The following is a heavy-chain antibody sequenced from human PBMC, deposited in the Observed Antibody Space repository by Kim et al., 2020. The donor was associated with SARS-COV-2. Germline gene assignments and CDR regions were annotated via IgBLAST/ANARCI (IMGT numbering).Heavy chain of an antibody. V-gene: IGHV3-23*01. CDR1: GFTFSTYT. Sequence: GGSLRLSCAASGFTFSTYTMSWVRQAPGKGLEWVSRFSGSGGRTYYADSVKGRVTISRDNSKNIPYLQMNSLRAEDTAVYYCAKGLDRNSFDYWGRGTLVTVSS. D-gene: IGHD3-22*01. CDR3: AKGLDRNSFDY. CDR2: FSGSGGRT. J-gene: IGHJ4*02.